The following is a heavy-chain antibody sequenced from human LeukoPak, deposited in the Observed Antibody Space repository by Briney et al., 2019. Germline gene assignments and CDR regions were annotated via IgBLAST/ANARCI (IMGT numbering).Heavy chain of an antibody. D-gene: IGHD2-15*01. J-gene: IGHJ4*02. CDR2: IHYTGNT. V-gene: IGHV4-39*07. CDR3: ARDNFQGSAWS. CDR1: GGSISISGYY. Sequence: PSETLSLTCTVSGGSISISGYYWGWIRQSPGKGLEWIANIHYTGNTYYNPSLKSRVTISVDTSMNQFSLKLTSVIAADTAVYYCARDNFQGSAWSWGQGTLVTVSS.